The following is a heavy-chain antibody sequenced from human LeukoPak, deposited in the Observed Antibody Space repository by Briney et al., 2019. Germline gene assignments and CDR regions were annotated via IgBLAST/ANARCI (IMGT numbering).Heavy chain of an antibody. V-gene: IGHV4-59*01. CDR3: ARAAELETHSHSAFDI. D-gene: IGHD3-3*01. CDR2: IYYSGST. Sequence: SETLSLTCTVSGGSISSYYWSWIRQPPGQGLGWIGYIYYSGSTNYNPSLKSRVTISVDTSKNQFSLQLSSFTAADTAVYYCARAAELETHSHSAFDIWGQGTMVTVSS. CDR1: GGSISSYY. J-gene: IGHJ3*02.